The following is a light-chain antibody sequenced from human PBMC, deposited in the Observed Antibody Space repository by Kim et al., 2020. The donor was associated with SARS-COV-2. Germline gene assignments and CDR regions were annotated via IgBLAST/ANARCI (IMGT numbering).Light chain of an antibody. J-gene: IGLJ1*01. V-gene: IGLV2-14*04. CDR1: SSDVGGYNY. CDR3: SSYTSSSTYV. CDR2: DVN. Sequence: GQSITISCTGTSSDVGGYNYVSWYQQHPGKAPKLMIYDVNKRPSGVSNRFSGSKSGNTASLTMSGLQAEDEADYYCSSYTSSSTYVFGTGTKVTVL.